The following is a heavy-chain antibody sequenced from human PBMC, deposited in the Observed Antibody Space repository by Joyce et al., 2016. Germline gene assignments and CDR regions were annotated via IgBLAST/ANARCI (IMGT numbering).Heavy chain of an antibody. J-gene: IGHJ6*02. CDR1: GYIFSNYT. Sequence: QVQLVQSGAELKKPGASLQVPCKTSGYIFSNYTISWVRQAPGQGLEWMGWISAYNGDTDFAQKFQGRVTMTTDPSTSTVYMELRSLRSDDTAVYFCARGPLEGSGNKHSYDMDVWGQGTTVTVSS. CDR3: ARGPLEGSGNKHSYDMDV. V-gene: IGHV1-18*01. CDR2: ISAYNGDT. D-gene: IGHD3-10*01.